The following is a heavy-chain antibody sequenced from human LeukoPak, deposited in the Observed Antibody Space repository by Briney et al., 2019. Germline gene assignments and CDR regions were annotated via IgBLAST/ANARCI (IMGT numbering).Heavy chain of an antibody. CDR3: ARDRTTYYYDSSGYYIFDY. D-gene: IGHD3-22*01. J-gene: IGHJ4*02. CDR2: ISSSSSTI. V-gene: IGHV3-48*01. Sequence: GGSLRLSCAASGFTFSSYSMNWVRQAPGKGLEWVSYISSSSSTIYYADSVKGRFTISRDNAKNSLYLQMNSLRAEDTAVYYCARDRTTYYYDSSGYYIFDYWGQGTLVTVSS. CDR1: GFTFSSYS.